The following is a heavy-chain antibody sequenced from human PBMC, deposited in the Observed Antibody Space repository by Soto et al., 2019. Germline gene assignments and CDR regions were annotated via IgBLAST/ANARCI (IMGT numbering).Heavy chain of an antibody. J-gene: IGHJ6*02. CDR1: GYSFTSYW. Sequence: PGESLKISCKGSGYSFTSYWIGWVRQMPGKGLEWMGIIYPGDSDTRYSPSFQGQVTISADKSISTAYLQWSSLKASDTAMYYCARLGSQDSSSWYYYYYYYGMDVWGQVTTVTVSS. CDR2: IYPGDSDT. V-gene: IGHV5-51*01. CDR3: ARLGSQDSSSWYYYYYYYGMDV. D-gene: IGHD6-13*01.